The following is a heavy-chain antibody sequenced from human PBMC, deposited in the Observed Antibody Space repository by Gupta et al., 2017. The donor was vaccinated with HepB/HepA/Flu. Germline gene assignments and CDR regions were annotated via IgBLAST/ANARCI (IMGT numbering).Heavy chain of an antibody. D-gene: IGHD1-26*01. J-gene: IGHJ4*02. CDR2: INHSGST. CDR3: ARRRVGARDRGVYYFDY. Sequence: QVQLQQWGAGLLKPSETLSLTCAVYGGSFSGYYWSWIRQPPGKGLEWIGEINHSGSTNYNPSLKSRVNISVDTAKNQFSLKLSSVTDADTAVYYGARRRVGARDRGVYYFDYWGQGTRGTVSS. CDR1: GGSFSGYY. V-gene: IGHV4-34*01.